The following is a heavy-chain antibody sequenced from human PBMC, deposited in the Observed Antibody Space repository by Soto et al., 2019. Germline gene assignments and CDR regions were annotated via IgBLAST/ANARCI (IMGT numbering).Heavy chain of an antibody. CDR3: AKDLAYSSTYYYYGMDV. CDR1: GFTFSSYG. J-gene: IGHJ6*02. CDR2: ISYDGSNK. Sequence: QVQLVESGGGVVQPGRSLRLSCAASGFTFSSYGMHWVRQAPGKGLEWVAVISYDGSNKYYADSVKGRFTISRDNSKNTLYLQMNSLRAEDTAVYYCAKDLAYSSTYYYYGMDVWGQGTTVTVSS. D-gene: IGHD6-13*01. V-gene: IGHV3-30*18.